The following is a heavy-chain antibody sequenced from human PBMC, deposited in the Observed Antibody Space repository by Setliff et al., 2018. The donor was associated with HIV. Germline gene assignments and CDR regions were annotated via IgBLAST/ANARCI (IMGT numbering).Heavy chain of an antibody. Sequence: GASVKVSCKASGGTFRSYAISWVRQAPGQGLEWMGGIIPSLGIANYAQKFQGRVTITADKSTSTAYMELSSLRSEDTAVYYCARGVDGDYRYYMDVWGEGTTVTVSS. J-gene: IGHJ6*03. CDR2: IIPSLGIA. D-gene: IGHD3-10*01. V-gene: IGHV1-69*10. CDR1: GGTFRSYA. CDR3: ARGVDGDYRYYMDV.